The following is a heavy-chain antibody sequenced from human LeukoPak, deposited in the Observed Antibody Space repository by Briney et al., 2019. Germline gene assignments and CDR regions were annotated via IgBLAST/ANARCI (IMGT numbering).Heavy chain of an antibody. J-gene: IGHJ4*02. Sequence: ASVKVSCKISGYALTELSMRWVRQAPGKGLEWMGGFDPEDGETIYAQKYQGRVTLTEDTSTDTSYLELSSLTSEDTAVYYCLTVLYGRPWNPVGGGGLWGQGTLVTVSS. CDR3: LTVLYGRPWNPVGGGGL. V-gene: IGHV1-24*01. CDR2: FDPEDGET. D-gene: IGHD1-1*01. CDR1: GYALTELS.